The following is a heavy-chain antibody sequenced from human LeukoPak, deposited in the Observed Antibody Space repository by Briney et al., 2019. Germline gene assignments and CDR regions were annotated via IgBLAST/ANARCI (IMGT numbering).Heavy chain of an antibody. CDR3: AKDYYDILTGYFDY. V-gene: IGHV3-30-3*01. CDR2: ISYDGSNK. Sequence: PGGSLRLSCAASGFTFSSYAMHWVRQAPGKGLEWVAVISYDGSNKYYADSVKGRFTISRDNSKNTLYLQMNSLRAEDTAVYYCAKDYYDILTGYFDYWGQGTLVTVSS. D-gene: IGHD3-9*01. CDR1: GFTFSSYA. J-gene: IGHJ4*02.